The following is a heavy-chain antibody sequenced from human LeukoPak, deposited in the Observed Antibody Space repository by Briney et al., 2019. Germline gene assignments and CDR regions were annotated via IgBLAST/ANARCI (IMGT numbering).Heavy chain of an antibody. Sequence: GGSLRLSCAASGFTFSDSYMGWIRQAPGKGLEWISYITSSGSSVYYPDSVKGRFTISRDNAKNSLFLQINSLRAEDTAIFYCARALTDAFDIWGQGTMVTVSS. CDR2: ITSSGSSV. J-gene: IGHJ3*02. CDR1: GFTFSDSY. V-gene: IGHV3-11*01. CDR3: ARALTDAFDI.